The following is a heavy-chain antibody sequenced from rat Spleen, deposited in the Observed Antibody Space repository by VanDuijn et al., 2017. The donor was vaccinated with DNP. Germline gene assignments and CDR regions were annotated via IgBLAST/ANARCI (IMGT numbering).Heavy chain of an antibody. J-gene: IGHJ2*01. D-gene: IGHD1-7*01. Sequence: EVQLQESGPGLVKPSQSLSLTCSVTGYSITRNYWGWIRKFPGDKMEWLGYINYSGSTSYNPSLKSRISITRDTSKNQFFLQLNSVTTEDTATYYCARYTTGTRQYFDYWGQGVTVTVSS. CDR2: INYSGST. CDR1: GYSITRNY. V-gene: IGHV3-1*01. CDR3: ARYTTGTRQYFDY.